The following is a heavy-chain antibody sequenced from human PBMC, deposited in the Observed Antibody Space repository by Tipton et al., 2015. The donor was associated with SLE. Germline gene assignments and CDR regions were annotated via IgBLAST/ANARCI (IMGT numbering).Heavy chain of an antibody. Sequence: SLRLSCAASGFTFSNYWMHWVRQAPGKGLVWVPRINSDGSDTSYADSVKGRFTISRDNAKNTLYLQMNSLRAEDTAVYYCTRVPTGVPPDYWGQGALVTVSS. V-gene: IGHV3-74*01. CDR1: GFTFSNYW. D-gene: IGHD3-3*01. CDR3: TRVPTGVPPDY. J-gene: IGHJ4*02. CDR2: INSDGSDT.